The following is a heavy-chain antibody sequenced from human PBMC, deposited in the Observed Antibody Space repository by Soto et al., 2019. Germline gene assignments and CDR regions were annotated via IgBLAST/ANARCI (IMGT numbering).Heavy chain of an antibody. Sequence: ASVKVSCKASGYTFTSYGISWVRQAPGQGLEWMGWISAYNGNTNYAQKIQGRVTMTTDTSTSTAFMELRSLRFDDTAVYFCSRDRGEYCSGGSCYSSMGYWGQGTLVTVSS. J-gene: IGHJ4*02. CDR2: ISAYNGNT. D-gene: IGHD2-15*01. V-gene: IGHV1-18*01. CDR3: SRDRGEYCSGGSCYSSMGY. CDR1: GYTFTSYG.